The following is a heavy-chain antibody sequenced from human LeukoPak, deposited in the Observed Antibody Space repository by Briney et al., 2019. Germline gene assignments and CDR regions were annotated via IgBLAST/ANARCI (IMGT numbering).Heavy chain of an antibody. V-gene: IGHV3-23*01. CDR1: GFTFSTYA. D-gene: IGHD1-26*01. CDR3: AKVPNSGNYYYFDY. J-gene: IGHJ4*02. CDR2: ISGSGTNT. Sequence: GASLRLSYAASGFTFSTYAMSWVRQAPGKGLEWVSAISGSGTNTYYADSVKGRFTISRDNSKNTLYLQMNSLRAEDTAVYFCAKVPNSGNYYYFDYWGQGTPVTVSS.